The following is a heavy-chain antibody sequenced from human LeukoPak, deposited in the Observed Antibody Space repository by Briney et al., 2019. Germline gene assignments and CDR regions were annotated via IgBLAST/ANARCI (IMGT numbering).Heavy chain of an antibody. CDR2: ISYDESQK. V-gene: IGHV3-30-3*01. CDR1: GFTLSSFT. CDR3: ARAYDSSWHNFDY. D-gene: IGHD6-13*01. Sequence: GRSLRLSCAAPGFTLSSFTMHWVRHNPGKGLEWVAVISYDESQKWYADSVKGRFTISRDISKNTLYLEMDSLRGEDTAVYYCARAYDSSWHNFDYWGQGSLVTVSS. J-gene: IGHJ4*02.